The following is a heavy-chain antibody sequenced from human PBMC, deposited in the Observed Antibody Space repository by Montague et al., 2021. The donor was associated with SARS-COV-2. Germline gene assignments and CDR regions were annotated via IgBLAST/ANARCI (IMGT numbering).Heavy chain of an antibody. Sequence: LEWLAIITYDGIDKFYADSVKGRFTISRDNSKNILYLRMNSLTPEDAAVYYCARTDGGSYFNAFDIWGQGTMVTVSS. V-gene: IGHV3-30*04. CDR3: ARTDGGSYFNAFDI. D-gene: IGHD1-26*01. CDR2: ITYDGIDK. J-gene: IGHJ3*02.